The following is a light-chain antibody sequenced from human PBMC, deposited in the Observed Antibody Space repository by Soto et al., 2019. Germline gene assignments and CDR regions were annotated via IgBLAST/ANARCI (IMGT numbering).Light chain of an antibody. J-gene: IGLJ1*01. V-gene: IGLV2-14*03. CDR1: SSDVGAYNY. CDR3: NSYTSSNSYV. Sequence: QSALTQPASVSGSPGQSITISCTGTSSDVGAYNYVSWYQQHPGKAPKLMIYDVSNRPSGVSSRFSGSKSGNTASLTISGLQAEDEADYFCNSYTSSNSYVFGNGTQLTVL. CDR2: DVS.